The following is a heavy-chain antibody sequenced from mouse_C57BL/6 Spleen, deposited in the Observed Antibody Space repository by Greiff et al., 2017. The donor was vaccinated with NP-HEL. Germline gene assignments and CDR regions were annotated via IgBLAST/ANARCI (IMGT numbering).Heavy chain of an antibody. D-gene: IGHD1-1*01. CDR3: ARSAYYYGSSWCAY. CDR1: GYAFSSYW. V-gene: IGHV1-80*01. Sequence: VQLQQSGAELVKPGASVKISCKASGYAFSSYWMNWVKQRPGKGLEWIGQIYPGDGDTNYNGKFKGKATLTADKSSSTAYMQLSSLTSEDSAVYFCARSAYYYGSSWCAYWGQGTLVTVSA. J-gene: IGHJ3*01. CDR2: IYPGDGDT.